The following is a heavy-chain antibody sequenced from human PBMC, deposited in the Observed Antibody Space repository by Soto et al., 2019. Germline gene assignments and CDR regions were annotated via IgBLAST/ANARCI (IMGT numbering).Heavy chain of an antibody. J-gene: IGHJ4*02. D-gene: IGHD1-26*01. V-gene: IGHV1-46*01. CDR2: INPTSGST. CDR3: AGGGENGIFDY. CDR1: GYTFTSYY. Sequence: QVQLVQSGAEVKKPGASVKVSCKASGYTFTSYYMHWVRQAPGQGLEWMGIINPTSGSTSYAQKFQGRVTMTRDTSTSTVYMEVSSLRSEDTAVYYCAGGGENGIFDYWGQGTLVTVSS.